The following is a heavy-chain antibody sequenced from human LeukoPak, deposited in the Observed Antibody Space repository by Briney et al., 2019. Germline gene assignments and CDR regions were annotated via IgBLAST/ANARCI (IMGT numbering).Heavy chain of an antibody. Sequence: GGSQSLFCAASGFTFSYYQMNWVRLAPGKGMEWVSYISVRSSSINYADSVKGRLSTYRETGENSLFLQMNSLRVEDTAVYYCARGGAARPDFWGQGTLVTVSS. V-gene: IGHV3-48*01. CDR1: GFTFSYYQ. CDR2: ISVRSSSI. CDR3: ARGGAARPDF. D-gene: IGHD6-6*01. J-gene: IGHJ4*02.